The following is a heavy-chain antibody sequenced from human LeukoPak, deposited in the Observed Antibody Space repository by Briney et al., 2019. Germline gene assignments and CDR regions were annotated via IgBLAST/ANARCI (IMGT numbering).Heavy chain of an antibody. D-gene: IGHD3-22*01. CDR2: IIPILGIA. J-gene: IGHJ4*02. CDR3: ARTGYDSSGSGY. CDR1: GGTFSSYA. V-gene: IGHV1-69*04. Sequence: SVKVSCKASGGTFSSYAISWVRQAPEQGLEWMGRIIPILGIANYAQKFQGRVTITADKSTSTAYMELSSLRSEDTAVYYCARTGYDSSGSGYWGQGTLVTVSS.